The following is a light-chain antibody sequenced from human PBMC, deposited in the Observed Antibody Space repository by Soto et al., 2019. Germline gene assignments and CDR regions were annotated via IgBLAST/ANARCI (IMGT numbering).Light chain of an antibody. CDR3: SSYRSSSTFV. CDR1: SSDVGGYNY. J-gene: IGLJ2*01. CDR2: DVT. Sequence: QSALTQPASVSGSPGQSITISCTGTSSDVGGYNYVSWYQQHPGKAPKLMIYDVTNRPSGVSNRFSGSKSGSTASLTISGLQAEDEADYYCSSYRSSSTFVFGGGTKLTVL. V-gene: IGLV2-14*01.